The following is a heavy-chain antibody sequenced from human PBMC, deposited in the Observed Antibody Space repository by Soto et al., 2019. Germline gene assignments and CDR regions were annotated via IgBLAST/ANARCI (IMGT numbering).Heavy chain of an antibody. Sequence: EVQLVESGGGLVQPGGSLRLSCAASGFTFSSYAMHWVRQAPGKGLEYVSAISSNGGSTYYANSVKGRFTISRDNSKNTLYLQMGSLRAEDMAVYYCASTTRGYYFDYWGQGTLVTVSS. J-gene: IGHJ4*02. CDR3: ASTTRGYYFDY. D-gene: IGHD1-1*01. CDR1: GFTFSSYA. V-gene: IGHV3-64*01. CDR2: ISSNGGST.